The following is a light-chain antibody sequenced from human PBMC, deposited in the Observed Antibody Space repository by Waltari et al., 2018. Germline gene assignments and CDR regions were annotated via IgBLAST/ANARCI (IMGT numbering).Light chain of an antibody. V-gene: IGLV1-44*01. CDR1: SSHPGRNN. CDR3: ATWDDSLNAVV. J-gene: IGLJ2*01. Sequence: QSVLTQPPSAPGTPGQRVIISLSGGSSHPGRNNVKRYQQPPGQAPQPPNLNWYQKLPGRAPKALIFSNDQWPSGVPARFTGSKSGTAASLAISGLQSEDEAEYYCATWDDSLNAVVFGGGTKLTVL. CDR2: SND.